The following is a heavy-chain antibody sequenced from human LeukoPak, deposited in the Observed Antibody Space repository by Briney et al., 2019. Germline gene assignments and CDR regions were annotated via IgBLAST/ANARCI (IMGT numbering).Heavy chain of an antibody. V-gene: IGHV3-21*01. CDR2: ISSTNYYI. CDR3: ARVDYEGYLTY. D-gene: IGHD3-22*01. J-gene: IGHJ4*02. CDR1: GFTFSNYA. Sequence: GGSLRLSCAASGFTFSNYAIHWVRQAPGKGLEWVSSISSTNYYIYYGDSVKGRFTISRDDTKSSLYLQMNSLRAEDTAVYYCARVDYEGYLTYWGQGILVTVSS.